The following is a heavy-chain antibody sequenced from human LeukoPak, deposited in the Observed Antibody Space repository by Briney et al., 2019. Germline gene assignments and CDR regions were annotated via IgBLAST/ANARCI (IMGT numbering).Heavy chain of an antibody. CDR1: GFTFSSYT. D-gene: IGHD7-27*01. CDR3: AKDGGLWVSAHWGDS. Sequence: GGSLRLSCAASGFTFSSYTMSWVRQAPGKGLEWVSTVTTSDGNTYYADSVKGRFTVSRDNSKNTLFLQMNSLRAEDTAVYYCAKDGGLWVSAHWGDSWGRGTLVTVSS. V-gene: IGHV3-23*01. CDR2: VTTSDGNT. J-gene: IGHJ4*02.